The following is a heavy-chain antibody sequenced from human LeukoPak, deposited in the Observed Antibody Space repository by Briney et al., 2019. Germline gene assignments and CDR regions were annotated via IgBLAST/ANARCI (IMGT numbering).Heavy chain of an antibody. J-gene: IGHJ4*02. V-gene: IGHV3-23*01. D-gene: IGHD2-2*01. CDR3: AKDPYGTRYFDY. CDR1: GFTFSRNA. CDR2: LSGSGADT. Sequence: GGSLRLSCAASGFTFSRNALSWVRPAPGKGLEWVSSLSGSGADTYYADSVKGRFTISRDNSKNTVYLQMNSLRAEDTAIYYCAKDPYGTRYFDYWGQGTLVTVSS.